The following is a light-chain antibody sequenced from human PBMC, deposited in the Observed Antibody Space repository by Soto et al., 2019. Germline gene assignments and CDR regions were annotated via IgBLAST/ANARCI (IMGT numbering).Light chain of an antibody. J-gene: IGLJ1*01. CDR3: SSYTSSGIYV. Sequence: QFVLTQPASVSGSPGQSITISCTGTSSDVGGYNYVSWYQQHPGKAPKLMIYEVSNRPSGISTRFSGSKSGNTASLTISGLQAEDEADYYCSSYTSSGIYVFGTGTKVTVL. CDR2: EVS. CDR1: SSDVGGYNY. V-gene: IGLV2-14*01.